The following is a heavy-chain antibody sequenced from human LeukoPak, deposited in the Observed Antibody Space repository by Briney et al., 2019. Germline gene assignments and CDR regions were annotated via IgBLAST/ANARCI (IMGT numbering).Heavy chain of an antibody. V-gene: IGHV4-61*08. J-gene: IGHJ4*02. CDR1: GGSVSSGGYY. D-gene: IGHD5-18*01. CDR2: IYYSGGT. Sequence: SETLSLTCNVSGGSVSSGGYYWNWIRQPPGKGLEWIGYIYYSGGTNYNPSLKSRVTISVDTSKNQFSLKLSSVTAADTAVYYCARSGHSYGTYYFDYWGQRSLVTVSS. CDR3: ARSGHSYGTYYFDY.